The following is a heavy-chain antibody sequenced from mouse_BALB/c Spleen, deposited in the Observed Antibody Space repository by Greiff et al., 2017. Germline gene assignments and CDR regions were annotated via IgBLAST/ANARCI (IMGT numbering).Heavy chain of an antibody. V-gene: IGHV5-17*02. Sequence: EVHLVESGGGLVQPGGSRKLSCAASGFTFSSFGMHWVRQAPEKGLEWVAYISSGSSTIYYADTVKGRFTISRDNPKNTLFLQMTSLRSEDTAMYYCARYYYRASYAMDYWGQGTSVTVSS. D-gene: IGHD2-12*01. CDR1: GFTFSSFG. J-gene: IGHJ4*01. CDR2: ISSGSSTI. CDR3: ARYYYRASYAMDY.